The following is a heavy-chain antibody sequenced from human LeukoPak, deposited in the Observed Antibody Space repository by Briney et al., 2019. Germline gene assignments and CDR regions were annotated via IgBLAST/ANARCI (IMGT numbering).Heavy chain of an antibody. Sequence: GASVKVSCKTSGFTFSKSAIQWVRQARGQRPEWIGWVVVGSNNRIYAQKFQERVTITRDMSTTTSYMELSSLRSEDTAVYHCAADLGAGWSDPWGQGTLITVSS. V-gene: IGHV1-58*02. CDR3: AADLGAGWSDP. D-gene: IGHD1-26*01. CDR2: VVVGSNNR. CDR1: GFTFSKSA. J-gene: IGHJ5*02.